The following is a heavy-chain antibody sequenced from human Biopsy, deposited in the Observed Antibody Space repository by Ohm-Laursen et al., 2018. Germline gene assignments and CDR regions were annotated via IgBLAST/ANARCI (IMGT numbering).Heavy chain of an antibody. D-gene: IGHD3-9*01. CDR3: VREPKTGTAEAWYFDL. Sequence: SQTLSLTCSVSGASVKTSGYFWAWIRQRPGKGLEWIGYISYNERTHYNPSLTSLLAISFDTSNNRISLQLRSVSVADTAVYYCVREPKTGTAEAWYFDLWGRGSPVTVPS. CDR2: ISYNERT. J-gene: IGHJ2*01. CDR1: GASVKTSGYF. V-gene: IGHV4-31*01.